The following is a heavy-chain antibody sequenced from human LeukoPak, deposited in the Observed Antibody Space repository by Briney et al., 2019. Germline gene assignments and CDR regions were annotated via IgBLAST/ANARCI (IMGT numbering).Heavy chain of an antibody. V-gene: IGHV3-23*01. CDR2: ISGSGGST. CDR1: GFTFSSYA. D-gene: IGHD1-26*01. J-gene: IGHJ4*02. Sequence: GGSLRLSCAASGFTFSSYAMNWVRQAPGKGLEWVSTISGSGGSTYYADSVKGRFTISRDNSKNTLYLQMNSLRAEDAAVYYCATAPSGSYFDYWGQGTLVTVSS. CDR3: ATAPSGSYFDY.